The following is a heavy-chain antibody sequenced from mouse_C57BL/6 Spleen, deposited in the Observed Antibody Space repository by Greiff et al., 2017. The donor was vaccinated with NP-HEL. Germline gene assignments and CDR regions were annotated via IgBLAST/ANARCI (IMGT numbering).Heavy chain of an antibody. Sequence: VKLQQPGAELVKPGASVKLSCKASGYTFTSYWMQWVKQRPGQGLEWIGEIDPSDSYTNYNQKFKGKATLTVDTSSSTAYMQLSSLTSEDSAVYYCARRTAQAFYAMDYWGQRTSVTVSS. CDR2: IDPSDSYT. J-gene: IGHJ4*01. D-gene: IGHD3-2*02. CDR3: ARRTAQAFYAMDY. CDR1: GYTFTSYW. V-gene: IGHV1-50*01.